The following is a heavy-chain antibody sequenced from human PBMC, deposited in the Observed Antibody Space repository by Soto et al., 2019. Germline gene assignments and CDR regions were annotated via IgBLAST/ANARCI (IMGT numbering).Heavy chain of an antibody. CDR3: ARQRITMVRGVIGPFDY. CDR1: GGSISSHY. V-gene: IGHV4-59*11. CDR2: IYYSGST. J-gene: IGHJ4*02. Sequence: SETLSLTCTVSGGSISSHYWSWIRQPPGKGLEWIGYIYYSGSTNYNPSLKSRVTISVDTSKNQFSLKLSSVTAADTAVYYCARQRITMVRGVIGPFDYWGQGTLFTVSS. D-gene: IGHD3-10*01.